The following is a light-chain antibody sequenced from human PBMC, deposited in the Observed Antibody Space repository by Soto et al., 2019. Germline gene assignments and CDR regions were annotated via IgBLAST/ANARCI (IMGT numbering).Light chain of an antibody. V-gene: IGKV3-15*01. CDR3: QQYNNWSLYT. CDR2: DAS. Sequence: EILMTQSPATLSVSPGERATLSCRASQSVSINVAWYQQKPGQAPRLLIYDASTRATDIPARFSGYGSGTEFTLTISSLQSEDFAVYYCQQYNNWSLYTFGQGTKLEIK. CDR1: QSVSIN. J-gene: IGKJ2*01.